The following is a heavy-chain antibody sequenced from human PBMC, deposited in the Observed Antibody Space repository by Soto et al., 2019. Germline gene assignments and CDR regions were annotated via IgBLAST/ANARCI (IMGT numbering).Heavy chain of an antibody. Sequence: EVQLLESGGGLVQPGGSLRLSCAASGFTFSSYAMSWVRQAPGKGLEWVSAISGSGDSTYYADSVKVRFTISRDNSKNTLYLQMNNLRAEDTAVYYCAKYDFWSGRIYYYYYYMAVWGKGTTVTVSS. D-gene: IGHD3-3*01. CDR1: GFTFSSYA. V-gene: IGHV3-23*01. CDR3: AKYDFWSGRIYYYYYYMAV. J-gene: IGHJ6*03. CDR2: ISGSGDST.